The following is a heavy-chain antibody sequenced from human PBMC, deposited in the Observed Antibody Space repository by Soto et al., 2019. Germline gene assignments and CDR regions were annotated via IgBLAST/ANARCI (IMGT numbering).Heavy chain of an antibody. V-gene: IGHV4-59*11. Sequence: PSETLSLTCTVSGASMSNHYCSWIRQPPGKGLEYIGYIFYTGSTNYNASLESRVTMSIDTSRNQISLNLRSVTAADTAVYYCARSGHTFDGVVWGQGALVTVSS. D-gene: IGHD3-16*01. CDR1: GASMSNHY. CDR2: IFYTGST. CDR3: ARSGHTFDGVV. J-gene: IGHJ4*02.